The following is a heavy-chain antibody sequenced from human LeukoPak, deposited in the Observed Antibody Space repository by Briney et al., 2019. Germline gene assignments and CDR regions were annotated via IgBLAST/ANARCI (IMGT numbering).Heavy chain of an antibody. CDR1: GFTFSSYA. CDR2: ISGSGGST. J-gene: IGHJ4*02. V-gene: IGHV3-23*01. D-gene: IGHD4-17*01. CDR3: AKDVSYGDYESDHDY. Sequence: QTGGSLRLSCAASGFTFSSYAMSWVRQAPGKGLEWVSAISGSGGSTYYADSVKGWFTISRDNSKNTLYLQMNSLRAEDTAVYYCAKDVSYGDYESDHDYWGQGTLVTVSS.